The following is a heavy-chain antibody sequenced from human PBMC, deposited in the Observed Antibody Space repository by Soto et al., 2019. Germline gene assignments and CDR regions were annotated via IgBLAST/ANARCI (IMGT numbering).Heavy chain of an antibody. CDR3: ARDRGYSYGFGDYYYYGMDV. CDR2: INPNSGGT. Sequence: ASVKVSCKASGYTFTGYYMHWVRQAPGQGLEWMGWINPNSGGTNYAQKFQGWVTMTRDTSISTAYMELSRLRSDDTAVYYFARDRGYSYGFGDYYYYGMDVWGQGTTVTVSS. CDR1: GYTFTGYY. V-gene: IGHV1-2*04. J-gene: IGHJ6*02. D-gene: IGHD5-18*01.